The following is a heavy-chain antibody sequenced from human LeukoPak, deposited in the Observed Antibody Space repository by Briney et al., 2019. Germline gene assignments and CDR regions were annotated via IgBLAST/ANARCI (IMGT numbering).Heavy chain of an antibody. CDR3: ARAIGGWYYYDSSGYSNHAFDI. CDR2: IYYSGST. D-gene: IGHD3-22*01. CDR1: GGSISSYY. Sequence: SETLSLTCTVSGGSISSYYWSWIRQPPGKGLEWIGYIYYSGSTNYNPSLKSRVTISVDTSKNQFSLKLSSVTAADTAVYYCARAIGGWYYYDSSGYSNHAFDIWGQGTMVTVSS. J-gene: IGHJ3*02. V-gene: IGHV4-59*01.